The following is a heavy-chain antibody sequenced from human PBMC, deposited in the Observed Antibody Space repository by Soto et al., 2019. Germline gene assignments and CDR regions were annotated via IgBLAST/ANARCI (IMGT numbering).Heavy chain of an antibody. CDR2: IYYSRNT. V-gene: IGHV4-39*01. D-gene: IGHD1-26*01. CDR3: AGLNTSQRDWEGHYFYDLDV. Sequence: SETLSLTCTVSGASISSDNYYWGWIRQPPGKGLEWIGNIYYSRNTYYNPSLKSRVTLSVDTSKNQFSLRLSSVTAADTAIYFCAGLNTSQRDWEGHYFYDLDVWGHGTTVTVSS. J-gene: IGHJ6*02. CDR1: GASISSDNYY.